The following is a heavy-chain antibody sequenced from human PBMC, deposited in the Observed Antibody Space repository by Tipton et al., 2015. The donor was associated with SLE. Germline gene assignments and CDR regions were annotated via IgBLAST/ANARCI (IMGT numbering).Heavy chain of an antibody. CDR1: GGSIISGGQY. V-gene: IGHV4-61*02. J-gene: IGHJ4*02. D-gene: IGHD4-17*01. Sequence: TLSLTCTVSGGSIISGGQYWSWIRQPAGKGLEWIGRISTTGSVNYNPSLKSRVTLSMDTSENQFSLKMSSVTAADTAVYYCARESRFNDYGDYGTFFDYWGQGTLVTVSS. CDR3: ARESRFNDYGDYGTFFDY. CDR2: ISTTGSV.